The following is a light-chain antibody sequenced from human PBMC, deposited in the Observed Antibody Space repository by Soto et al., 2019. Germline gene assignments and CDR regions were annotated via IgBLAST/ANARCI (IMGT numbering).Light chain of an antibody. CDR2: AAS. Sequence: DIQMTQSPSSLSASVVDRVTLTCRASQSISSYLNWYQQKPGKAPKLLIYAASSLQSGVPSRFSGSGSGTDFTLTISSLQPEDFATYYCQQSYSTPSTFGQGTRLENK. J-gene: IGKJ5*01. CDR1: QSISSY. V-gene: IGKV1-39*01. CDR3: QQSYSTPST.